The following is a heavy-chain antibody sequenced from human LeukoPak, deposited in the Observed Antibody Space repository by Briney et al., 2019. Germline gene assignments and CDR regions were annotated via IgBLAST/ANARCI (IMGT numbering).Heavy chain of an antibody. CDR3: ARGFWDYVWGSYRYTETLIDY. CDR1: GYTFTSYA. J-gene: IGHJ4*02. CDR2: INAGNGNT. V-gene: IGHV1-3*01. D-gene: IGHD3-16*02. Sequence: ASVKVSCKASGYTFTSYAMHWVRQAPGQRLEWMGWINAGNGNTKYSQKFQGRVTITRDTSASTAYMELSSLRSEDTAVYYCARGFWDYVWGSYRYTETLIDYWGQGTLVTVSS.